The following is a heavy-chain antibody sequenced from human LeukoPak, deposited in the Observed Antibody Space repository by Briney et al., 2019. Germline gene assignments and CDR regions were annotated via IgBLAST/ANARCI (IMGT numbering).Heavy chain of an antibody. D-gene: IGHD3-10*01. V-gene: IGHV1-8*01. CDR1: GYTFTSYD. CDR3: ARVRLKVRGVIIKGSYYYGMDV. CDR2: MNPNSGNT. J-gene: IGHJ6*02. Sequence: GASVKVSCKASGYTFTSYDINWVRQATGQGLEWMGWMNPNSGNTGYAQKFQGRVTMTRNTSISTAYMELSSLRSEDTAVYYCARVRLKVRGVIIKGSYYYGMDVWGQGTTVTVSS.